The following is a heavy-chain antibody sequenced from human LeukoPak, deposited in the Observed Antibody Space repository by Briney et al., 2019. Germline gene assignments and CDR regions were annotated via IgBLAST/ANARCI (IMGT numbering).Heavy chain of an antibody. V-gene: IGHV4-39*01. CDR1: GGSISSSIYY. CDR3: ARRGSDDYYIDY. J-gene: IGHJ4*02. Sequence: SETLSLTCTVSGGSISSSIYYWGWVRQPPGKGLQWIGSIFYSGNTYYNPSLESRVSISVDTSKNQFSLKLSSVTAADTAIYYCARRGSDDYYIDYWGQGTLVTVSS. D-gene: IGHD3-16*01. CDR2: IFYSGNT.